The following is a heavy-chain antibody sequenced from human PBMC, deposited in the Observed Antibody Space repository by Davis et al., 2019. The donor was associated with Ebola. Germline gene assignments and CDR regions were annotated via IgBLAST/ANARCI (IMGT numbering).Heavy chain of an antibody. CDR2: IWYDGSNK. J-gene: IGHJ2*01. CDR3: ARDHTMIVVEWYFDL. Sequence: GGSLRLSCAASGFTFSSYGMHWVRQAPGKGLEWVAVIWYDGSNKYYADSVKGRFTISRDNSKNTLYLQMNSLRAEDTAVYYCARDHTMIVVEWYFDLWGRGTLVTVSS. D-gene: IGHD3-22*01. V-gene: IGHV3-33*08. CDR1: GFTFSSYG.